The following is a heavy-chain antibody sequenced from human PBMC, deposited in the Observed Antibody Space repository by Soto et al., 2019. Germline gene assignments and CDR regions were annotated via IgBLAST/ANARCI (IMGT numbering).Heavy chain of an antibody. J-gene: IGHJ6*02. V-gene: IGHV4-4*07. Sequence: XAILALTFTVCGGSVSSYYWSWIGQPAGKGLEWIGRIYTSGSTNYNPSLKSRVTMSVDTSKNQFSLKLSSVTAADTAVYYCARSQGGYCSSTSCYGHYYYYYGMDVWGQGTTVTVSS. CDR2: IYTSGST. CDR1: GGSVSSYY. D-gene: IGHD2-2*01. CDR3: ARSQGGYCSSTSCYGHYYYYYGMDV.